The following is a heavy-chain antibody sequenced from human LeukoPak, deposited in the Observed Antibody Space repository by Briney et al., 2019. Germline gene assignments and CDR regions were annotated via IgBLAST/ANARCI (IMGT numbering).Heavy chain of an antibody. V-gene: IGHV6-1*01. CDR1: GDSVSSNSAA. CDR2: AYYRSKWYN. CDR3: ARDGYSSSWFRKLDY. J-gene: IGHJ4*02. Sequence: ASQTLSLTCAISGDSVSSNSAAWNCIRQSPSRGLEWLGRAYYRSKWYNDYAVSVKSRITINPDTSKNQFSLQLNSVTPEDTAVYYCARDGYSSSWFRKLDYWGQGTLVTVSS. D-gene: IGHD6-13*01.